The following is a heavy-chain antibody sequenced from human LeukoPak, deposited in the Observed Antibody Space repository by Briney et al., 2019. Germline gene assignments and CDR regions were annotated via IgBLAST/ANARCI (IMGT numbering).Heavy chain of an antibody. CDR1: GFSFSDYY. V-gene: IGHV3-11*01. CDR2: ITNSGSTI. D-gene: IGHD2-2*01. CDR3: ARDRDCGTTTCSVDY. J-gene: IGHJ4*02. Sequence: KPGGSLRLSCAASGFSFSDYYMSWVRQAPGEGLEWISYITNSGSTIYYAESVKGRFTISRDDAKNSLYLQMNNLRAEDTAVYYCARDRDCGTTTCSVDYWGQGTLVTVSS.